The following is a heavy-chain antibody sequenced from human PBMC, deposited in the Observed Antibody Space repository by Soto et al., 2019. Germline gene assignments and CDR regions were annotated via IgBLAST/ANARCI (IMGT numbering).Heavy chain of an antibody. J-gene: IGHJ4*02. CDR2: INPSGGST. V-gene: IGHV1-46*01. CDR3: VRGRMNYDILTGLFDY. D-gene: IGHD3-9*01. CDR1: GYTLTSYY. Sequence: ASVKVSCKASGYTLTSYYMHWVRQAPGQGLEWMGIINPSGGSTSYAQKFQGRVTMTRDTSTSTVYMELSSLRSEDTAVYYCVRGRMNYDILTGLFDYWGQGTLVTVSS.